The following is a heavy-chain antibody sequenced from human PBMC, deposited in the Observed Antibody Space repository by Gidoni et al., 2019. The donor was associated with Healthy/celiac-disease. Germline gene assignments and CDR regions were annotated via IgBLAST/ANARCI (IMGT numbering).Heavy chain of an antibody. J-gene: IGHJ5*02. CDR3: ARDARVDTAMVTGNWFDP. V-gene: IGHV3-33*01. CDR2: IWYDGSNK. Sequence: QVQLVESGGGVVQPGRSLSLSCPASGFTFSSYGMHWVRQAPGKGLEWVAVIWYDGSNKYCADPVKGRFTISRDNSKNTLYLQMNSLRAEDTAVYYGARDARVDTAMVTGNWFDPWGQGTLVTVSS. CDR1: GFTFSSYG. D-gene: IGHD5-18*01.